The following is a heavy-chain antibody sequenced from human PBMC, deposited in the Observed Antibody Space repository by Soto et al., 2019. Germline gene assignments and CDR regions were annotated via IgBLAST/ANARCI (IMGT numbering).Heavy chain of an antibody. CDR1: GYTFTSYG. CDR3: ARDRGPRPDNWGTDDAFDI. Sequence: SVKPSSKASGYTFTSYGISWVRQAPGQGLEWMGWISAYNGNTNYAQKLQGRVTMTTDTSTSTAYMELRSLRSDDTAVYYCARDRGPRPDNWGTDDAFDIWGQGTMVTVSS. V-gene: IGHV1-18*01. D-gene: IGHD1-1*01. J-gene: IGHJ3*02. CDR2: ISAYNGNT.